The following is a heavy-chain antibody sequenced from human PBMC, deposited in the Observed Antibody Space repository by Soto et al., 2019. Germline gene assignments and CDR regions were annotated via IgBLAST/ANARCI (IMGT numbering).Heavy chain of an antibody. CDR1: GYTFTGYY. Sequence: ASVKVSCKASGYTFTGYYMHWVRQAPGQGLEWMGWINPNSGGTNYAQKFQGWVTMTRDTSISTAYMELSGLRSDDTAVYYCARSSVHCLARPGYYYFYLAHWGKGTTV. CDR3: ARSSVHCLARPGYYYFYLAH. D-gene: IGHD6-6*01. CDR2: INPNSGGT. V-gene: IGHV1-2*04. J-gene: IGHJ6*03.